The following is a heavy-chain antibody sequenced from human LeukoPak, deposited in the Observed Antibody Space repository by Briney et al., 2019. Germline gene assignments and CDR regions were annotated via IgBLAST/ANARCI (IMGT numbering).Heavy chain of an antibody. CDR2: IYHSGST. Sequence: SGTLSLTCAVSGGSISSSNWWSWVRQPPGKGLEWIGEIYHSGSTNYNPSLKSRVTISVDKSKNQLSLKLTSVTAADTAVYYCARADYGDYAPYFENWGQGSLVSVSS. CDR3: ARADYGDYAPYFEN. D-gene: IGHD4-17*01. V-gene: IGHV4-4*02. J-gene: IGHJ4*02. CDR1: GGSISSSNW.